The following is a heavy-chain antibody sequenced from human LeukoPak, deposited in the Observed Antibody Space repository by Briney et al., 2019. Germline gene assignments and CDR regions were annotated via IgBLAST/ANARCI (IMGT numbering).Heavy chain of an antibody. Sequence: SETLSLTCTVSGVSITTYYWGWLRQPPGKGLEWIGSIYYSGSTYYNPSLESRVTISVDTSKNQFSLKLSSVTAADTAVYYCAREQAYYYYYYMDVWGKGTPVTVSS. CDR2: IYYSGST. CDR3: AREQAYYYYYYMDV. V-gene: IGHV4-39*07. J-gene: IGHJ6*03. CDR1: GVSITTYY.